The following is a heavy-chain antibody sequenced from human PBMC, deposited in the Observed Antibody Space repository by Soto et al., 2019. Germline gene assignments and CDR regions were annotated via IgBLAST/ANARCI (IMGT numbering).Heavy chain of an antibody. Sequence: PGGSLRLSCAASGFTLRNYVMSWVRQAPGKGLEWVSTILNDGGSTYYADSVKGRFTTSRDNSKNTLYLQMDSLRAEDTAVYYCAKRLVAAAKYFDYWGQGTLVTVSS. CDR3: AKRLVAAAKYFDY. V-gene: IGHV3-23*01. D-gene: IGHD2-15*01. J-gene: IGHJ4*02. CDR2: ILNDGGST. CDR1: GFTLRNYV.